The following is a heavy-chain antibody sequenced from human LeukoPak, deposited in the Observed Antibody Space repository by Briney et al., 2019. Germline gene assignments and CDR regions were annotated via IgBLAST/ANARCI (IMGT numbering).Heavy chain of an antibody. CDR3: ARGGGYSSSWYLYNLDY. CDR2: INSDGSST. V-gene: IGHV3-74*01. Sequence: GGSLRLSCAASGFTFSSHWMHWVRQAPGKGLVWVSRINSDGSSTSYADSVKGRFTISRDNAKNTLYLQVNSLTAELTAVYYCARGGGYSSSWYLYNLDYWGQGTLVTVSS. J-gene: IGHJ4*02. D-gene: IGHD6-13*01. CDR1: GFTFSSHW.